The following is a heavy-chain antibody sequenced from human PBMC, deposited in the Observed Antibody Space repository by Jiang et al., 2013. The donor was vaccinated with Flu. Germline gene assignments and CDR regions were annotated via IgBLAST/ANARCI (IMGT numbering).Heavy chain of an antibody. V-gene: IGHV5-10-1*01. Sequence: PGKGLEWMGRIDPSDSYAKYSPSFQGHVIISADKSISTAYLQWSSLKASDTAMYYCASSLSSSSNYYYYYMDVWGKGTTVTVSS. CDR2: IDPSDSYA. CDR3: ASSLSSSSNYYYYYMDV. J-gene: IGHJ6*03. D-gene: IGHD6-6*01.